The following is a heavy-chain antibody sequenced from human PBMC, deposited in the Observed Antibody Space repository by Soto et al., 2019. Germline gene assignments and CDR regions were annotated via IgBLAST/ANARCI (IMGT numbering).Heavy chain of an antibody. V-gene: IGHV4-39*01. CDR1: GGSISSSSYY. CDR3: ARHLTYCSAGSCYSDFPYYGMDV. CDR2: IFYSGST. Sequence: QLQLQESGPGLVKPSETLSLTCTVSGGSISSSSYYWGWIRQPPGKGLEWIGSIFYSGSTYHNPSLTSRGTISVDTSKNQFSLKLSSVTAADTAVYYCARHLTYCSAGSCYSDFPYYGMDVWGQGTTVTVSS. D-gene: IGHD2-15*01. J-gene: IGHJ6*02.